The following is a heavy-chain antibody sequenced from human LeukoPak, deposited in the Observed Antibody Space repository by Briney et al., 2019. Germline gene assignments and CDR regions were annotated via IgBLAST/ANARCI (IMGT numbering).Heavy chain of an antibody. CDR1: GGSISSSSSY. V-gene: IGHV4-39*01. Sequence: TETLSLTCTVSGGSISSSSSYWGWIRQPPGKGLEWIGSIYYSGSTYYNPSLKSRVTISVDTSKNQFSLKLSSVTAADTAVYYCARLGIAAAGTWNYYYYYGMDVWGQGTTVTVSS. CDR2: IYYSGST. D-gene: IGHD6-13*01. CDR3: ARLGIAAAGTWNYYYYYGMDV. J-gene: IGHJ6*02.